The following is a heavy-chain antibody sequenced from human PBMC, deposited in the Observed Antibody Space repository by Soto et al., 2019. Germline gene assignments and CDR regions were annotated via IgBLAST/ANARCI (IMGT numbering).Heavy chain of an antibody. J-gene: IGHJ4*02. D-gene: IGHD2-15*01. CDR3: AREAQEGGSGKGSDY. V-gene: IGHV4-61*01. Sequence: QVQLQESGPGLVKPSETLSLTCTVSGGSVSSGSYYWSWIRQPPGKGLEWIGYIYYSGSTNYNPSLKSRVTISVDTSKNQFSLKLSSVTAADTAVYYCAREAQEGGSGKGSDYWGQGTLVTVSS. CDR1: GGSVSSGSYY. CDR2: IYYSGST.